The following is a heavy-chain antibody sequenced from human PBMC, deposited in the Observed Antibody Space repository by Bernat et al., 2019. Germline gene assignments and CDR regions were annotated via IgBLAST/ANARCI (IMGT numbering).Heavy chain of an antibody. CDR1: GFTFDDYG. J-gene: IGHJ5*02. CDR3: AGGVLDSLTGSKGWFDP. D-gene: IGHD3-9*01. CDR2: INWNGGST. V-gene: IGHV3-20*04. Sequence: EVQLVESGGGVVRPGGSLRLSCAASGFTFDDYGMSWVRQAPGKGLEWVSGINWNGGSTGYADSVKGRFTISRDNAKNSLYLQMNSLRAEDTALYYCAGGVLDSLTGSKGWFDPWGQGTLVTVSS.